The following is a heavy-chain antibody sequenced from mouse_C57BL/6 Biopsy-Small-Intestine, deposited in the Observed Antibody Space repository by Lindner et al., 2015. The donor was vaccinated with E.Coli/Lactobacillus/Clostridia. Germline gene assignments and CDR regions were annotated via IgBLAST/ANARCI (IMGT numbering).Heavy chain of an antibody. Sequence: VQLQESGAELMKPGASVRLSCKASGYTFTGYWIQWVKQRPGHGLEWIGEILPGSGTTIYNETFRGEATFTADTSSNTAYMQLSSLTTEDSAIYYCARIYYYGTSFLDYWGQGTSVTVSS. D-gene: IGHD1-1*01. V-gene: IGHV1-9*01. CDR3: ARIYYYGTSFLDY. CDR2: ILPGSGTT. J-gene: IGHJ4*01. CDR1: GYTFTGYW.